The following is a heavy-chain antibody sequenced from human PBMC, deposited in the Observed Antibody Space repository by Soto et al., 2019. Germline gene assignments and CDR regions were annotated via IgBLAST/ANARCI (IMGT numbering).Heavy chain of an antibody. CDR2: ISYSGST. V-gene: IGHV4-59*11. CDR3: ARDVGLQHDTGYYDFWSGKNNWFDP. J-gene: IGHJ5*02. D-gene: IGHD3-3*01. Sequence: TETLSLTCTVSGGSISGHYWSWIRQPPGKGLQYIGYISYSGSTNYNPSLKSRVTISVDTSNNQFSLRLSSVTAADTAVYYCARDVGLQHDTGYYDFWSGKNNWFDPWGQGTLVTVSS. CDR1: GGSISGHY.